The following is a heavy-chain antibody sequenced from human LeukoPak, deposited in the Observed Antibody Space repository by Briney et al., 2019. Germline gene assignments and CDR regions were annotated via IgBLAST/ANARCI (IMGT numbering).Heavy chain of an antibody. D-gene: IGHD2-2*01. Sequence: QPGGSLRLSCAASGFTFDDYAMHWVRRAPGKGLEWVSLISWDGGSTYYADSVKGRFTISRDNSKNSLYLQMNSLRAEDTALYYCAKGYCSSTSCYDPYYFDYWGQGTLVTVSS. CDR3: AKGYCSSTSCYDPYYFDY. V-gene: IGHV3-43D*03. CDR2: ISWDGGST. CDR1: GFTFDDYA. J-gene: IGHJ4*02.